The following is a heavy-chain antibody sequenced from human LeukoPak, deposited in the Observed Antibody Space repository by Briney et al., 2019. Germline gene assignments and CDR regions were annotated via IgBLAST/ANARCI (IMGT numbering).Heavy chain of an antibody. D-gene: IGHD2-2*02. CDR3: AKDSPFVVPAAITGGDYMDV. J-gene: IGHJ6*03. CDR2: ISGSGGST. Sequence: GGSLRLSCAASGFTFSSYAMSWVRQAPGKGLEWVSAISGSGGSTYYADSVKGRFTISRDNSKNTLYLQMNSLRAEDTAVYYCAKDSPFVVPAAITGGDYMDVWGKGTTVTVSS. V-gene: IGHV3-23*01. CDR1: GFTFSSYA.